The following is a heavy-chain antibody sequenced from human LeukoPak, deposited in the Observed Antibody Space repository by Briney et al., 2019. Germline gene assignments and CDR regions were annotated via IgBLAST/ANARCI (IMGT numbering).Heavy chain of an antibody. CDR3: ARIEGTSRSLTYYFYYMDV. V-gene: IGHV3-7*01. J-gene: IGHJ6*03. CDR2: IKRDGSEQ. D-gene: IGHD1-26*01. CDR1: GFTFSSYW. Sequence: GGSLSLSCVVSGFTFSSYWMGWVRQAPGKGLEWLANIKRDGSEQYYVDSVKGRFTISRDNAKNSLSLQMDSLSAEDTAVYYCARIEGTSRSLTYYFYYMDVWGKGTTVTVSS.